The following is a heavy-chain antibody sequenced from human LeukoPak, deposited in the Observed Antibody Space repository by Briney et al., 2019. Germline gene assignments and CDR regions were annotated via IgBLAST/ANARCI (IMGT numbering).Heavy chain of an antibody. J-gene: IGHJ4*02. V-gene: IGHV3-74*01. CDR2: ISSDGSST. D-gene: IGHD4-17*01. CDR3: ARDYGEGGYYFDY. CDR1: GFTFSTYW. Sequence: GGSLRLPCAASGFTFSTYWMHWVRQAPEKGLVWLSRISSDGSSTNYADSVKGRFTISRDNAKNTLYLQMTSLRAEDTAVYYCARDYGEGGYYFDYWGQGTLVTVSS.